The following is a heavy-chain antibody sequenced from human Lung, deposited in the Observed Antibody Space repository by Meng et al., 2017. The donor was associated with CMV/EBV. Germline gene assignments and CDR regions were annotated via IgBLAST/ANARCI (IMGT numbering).Heavy chain of an antibody. CDR2: IFSNDEK. J-gene: IGHJ3*02. V-gene: IGHV2-26*01. Sequence: GXXLVXPTETLTLTCTVSGFSLTNTRMGVTWIRQPPGKALEWLAHIFSNDEKSYSQSLKSRLTISKDTSKSQVVLTMTNVDPVDTATYYCAREYYDDPSLLFDAFDIWGQGXMVTVSS. D-gene: IGHD3-22*01. CDR3: AREYYDDPSLLFDAFDI. CDR1: GFSLTNTRMG.